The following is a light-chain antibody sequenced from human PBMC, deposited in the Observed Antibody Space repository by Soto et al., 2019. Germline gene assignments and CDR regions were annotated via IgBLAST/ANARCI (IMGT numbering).Light chain of an antibody. CDR2: GAS. J-gene: IGKJ5*01. CDR3: QQRGSWPPT. V-gene: IGKV3-11*01. CDR1: QSVSSY. Sequence: EIVLTQSPATLSLSPGERATLSCRASQSVSSYLAWYQQKPGQAPRLLIYGASNRATGIPDGFSGSGSGTDFTLTISGLEPEDFAVYYCQQRGSWPPTFGQGTRLEIK.